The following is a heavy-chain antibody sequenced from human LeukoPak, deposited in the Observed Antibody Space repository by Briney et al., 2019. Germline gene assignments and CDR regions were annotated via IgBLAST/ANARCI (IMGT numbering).Heavy chain of an antibody. CDR3: ARYNWNDYYFDY. Sequence: ASVMVSCKASGYTFTTYDINWVRQATGQGLEWMGWMNPNSGNTGYAQKFQGRVTMTRNTSISTAYMELSSLRSEDTAVYYCARYNWNDYYFDYWGQGTLVTVSS. CDR1: GYTFTTYD. D-gene: IGHD1-1*01. V-gene: IGHV1-8*01. CDR2: MNPNSGNT. J-gene: IGHJ4*02.